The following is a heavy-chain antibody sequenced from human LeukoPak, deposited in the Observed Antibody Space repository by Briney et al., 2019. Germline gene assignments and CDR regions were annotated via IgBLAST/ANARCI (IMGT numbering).Heavy chain of an antibody. D-gene: IGHD3-16*01. CDR3: ARTLWGLTLLSSDY. V-gene: IGHV3-9*01. CDR2: ISWNSGSI. J-gene: IGHJ4*02. Sequence: SLRLSCAASGFTFDDYAMHWVRQAPGKGLEWVSGISWNSGSIGYADSVKGRFTISRDNAKNSLYLQMNSLRAEDTAIYYCARTLWGLTLLSSDYWGQGTLVTVSS. CDR1: GFTFDDYA.